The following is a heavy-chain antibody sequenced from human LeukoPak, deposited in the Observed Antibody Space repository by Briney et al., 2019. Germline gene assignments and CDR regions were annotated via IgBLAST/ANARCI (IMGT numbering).Heavy chain of an antibody. CDR2: ISSSSSYI. CDR3: ARGMTVTSDAFDI. J-gene: IGHJ3*02. V-gene: IGHV3-21*01. CDR1: GFTFSSYS. Sequence: GGSLRLSCAASGFTFSSYSMNWVRQAPGKGLEWVSSISSSSSYIYYADSVKGRFTISRDNAKNSLYLQMNSLRAEDTAVYYCARGMTVTSDAFDIWGQGTMVTVSS. D-gene: IGHD4-11*01.